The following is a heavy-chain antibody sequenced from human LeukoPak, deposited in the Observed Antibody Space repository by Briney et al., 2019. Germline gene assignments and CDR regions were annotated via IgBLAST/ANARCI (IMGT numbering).Heavy chain of an antibody. D-gene: IGHD4-17*01. Sequence: GGSLRLSCAASGFTLSNYWMQWVRQAPGKGLVWVSRINSDGSSTSYADSVKGRFTISRDNSKNTLYLQMNSLRAEDTAVYYCAKARNDYGDYGPLYYFDYWGQGTLVTVSS. CDR3: AKARNDYGDYGPLYYFDY. J-gene: IGHJ4*02. CDR2: INSDGSST. CDR1: GFTLSNYW. V-gene: IGHV3-74*01.